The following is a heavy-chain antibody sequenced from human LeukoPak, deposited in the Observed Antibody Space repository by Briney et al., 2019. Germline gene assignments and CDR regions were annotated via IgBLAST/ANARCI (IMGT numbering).Heavy chain of an antibody. V-gene: IGHV4-39*07. CDR2: IYYSART. CDR1: GGSISSSNYY. CDR3: ARVGYSSSIDY. J-gene: IGHJ4*02. Sequence: SETLSLTCTVSGGSISSSNYYWGWIRQPPGKGLECIGSIYYSARTYYNPSLKSRVTISVDTSKNQFSLKLSSVTAADTAVNYCARVGYSSSIDYWGQGTLVTVSS. D-gene: IGHD6-6*01.